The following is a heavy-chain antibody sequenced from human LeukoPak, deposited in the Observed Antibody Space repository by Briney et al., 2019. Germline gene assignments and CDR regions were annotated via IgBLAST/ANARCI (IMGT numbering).Heavy chain of an antibody. CDR3: ARHGRPLGYCSGGSCRRSEYFQH. V-gene: IGHV4-4*02. J-gene: IGHJ1*01. CDR2: IYHSGST. Sequence: PSGTLSLTCAVSGGSIGSSNWWSWVRQPPGKGLEWIGEIYHSGSTNYNPSLKSRVTISVDKSKNQFSLKLSSVTAADTAVYYCARHGRPLGYCSGGSCRRSEYFQHWGQGTLVTVSS. D-gene: IGHD2-15*01. CDR1: GGSIGSSNW.